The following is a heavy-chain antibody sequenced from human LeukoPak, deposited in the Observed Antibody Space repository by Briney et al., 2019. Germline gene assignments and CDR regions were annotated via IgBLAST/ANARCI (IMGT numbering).Heavy chain of an antibody. CDR1: GYTFTGYY. CDR3: ARGTLNYYDSSGYQALALDY. Sequence: ASVKVSCKASGYTFTGYYMHWVRQAPGQGLEWMGWINPNSGGTNYAQKFQGRVTMTRYTSISTAYMELSRLRSDDTAVYYCARGTLNYYDSSGYQALALDYWGQGTLVTVSA. V-gene: IGHV1-2*02. CDR2: INPNSGGT. D-gene: IGHD3-22*01. J-gene: IGHJ4*02.